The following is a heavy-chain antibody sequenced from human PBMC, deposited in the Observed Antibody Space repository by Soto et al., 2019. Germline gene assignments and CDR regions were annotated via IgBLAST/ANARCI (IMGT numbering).Heavy chain of an antibody. CDR3: AKAVGPYDYDSSGYPFDY. V-gene: IGHV3-9*01. Sequence: LRLSCAASGFTFDDYAMHWVRQAPGKGLEWVSGISWNSGSIGYADSVKGRFTIPRDNAKNALYLQMNSLRAEDTALYYCAKAVGPYDYDSSGYPFDYWGQGTRVTVSS. CDR2: ISWNSGSI. CDR1: GFTFDDYA. J-gene: IGHJ4*02. D-gene: IGHD3-22*01.